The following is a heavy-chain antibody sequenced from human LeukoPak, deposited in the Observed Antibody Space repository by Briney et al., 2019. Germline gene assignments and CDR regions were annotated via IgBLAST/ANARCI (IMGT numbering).Heavy chain of an antibody. CDR3: ARDKVSGPTLLDY. V-gene: IGHV3-9*01. CDR2: ISWHSGNI. J-gene: IGHJ4*02. Sequence: GGSLRLSCAASGFTFDDYAMHWVRQAPGKGLEWVSRISWHSGNIGYADSVKGRFTISRDNAKNSLDLQMNSLRVEDTAIYYCARDKVSGPTLLDYWGQGTLVTVSS. CDR1: GFTFDDYA. D-gene: IGHD5/OR15-5a*01.